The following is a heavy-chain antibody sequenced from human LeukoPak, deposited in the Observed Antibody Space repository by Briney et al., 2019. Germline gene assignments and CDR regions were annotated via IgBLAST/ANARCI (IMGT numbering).Heavy chain of an antibody. J-gene: IGHJ4*02. Sequence: SETLSLTCTVSGDSVSSTGYYWGWIRQPPGKGLEWIGEINHSGSTNYNPSLKSRVTISVDTSKNQFSLMVSSVTAADTAVYYCARGQYSSTWYDYWGQGTLVTVSS. CDR3: ARGQYSSTWYDY. CDR1: GDSVSSTGYY. D-gene: IGHD6-13*01. CDR2: INHSGST. V-gene: IGHV4-39*07.